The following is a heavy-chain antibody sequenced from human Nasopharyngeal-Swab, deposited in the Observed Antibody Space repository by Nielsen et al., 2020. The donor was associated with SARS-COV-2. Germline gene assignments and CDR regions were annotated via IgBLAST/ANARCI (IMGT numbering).Heavy chain of an antibody. Sequence: GESLKISCKGSGYSFTSYWISWVRQMPGKGLEWMGRIDPSDSYTNYSPSFQGHVTISADKSISTAYLQWSSLKASDTAMYYCARHPEQQLVRGYYYYYYMDVWGKGTTVTVS. CDR3: ARHPEQQLVRGYYYYYYMDV. J-gene: IGHJ6*03. D-gene: IGHD6-13*01. V-gene: IGHV5-10-1*01. CDR2: IDPSDSYT. CDR1: GYSFTSYW.